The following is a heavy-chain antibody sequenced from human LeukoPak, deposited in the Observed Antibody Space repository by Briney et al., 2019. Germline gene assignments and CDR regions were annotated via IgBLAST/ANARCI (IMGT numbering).Heavy chain of an antibody. CDR1: GFTFSNFW. CDR3: ARDQYDTWSRRGNFDS. CDR2: IKLDGSEK. D-gene: IGHD3-3*01. V-gene: IGHV3-7*03. Sequence: AGGSLRLSCAASGFTFSNFWMNWVRQAPGKGLEWVANIKLDGSEKNYVDSVKGRFTISRDNTKNSLYLQMNSLRVEDTAVFYCARDQYDTWSRRGNFDSWGQGTLVIVSS. J-gene: IGHJ4*02.